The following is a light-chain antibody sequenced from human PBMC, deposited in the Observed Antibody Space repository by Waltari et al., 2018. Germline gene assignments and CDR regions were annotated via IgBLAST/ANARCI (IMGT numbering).Light chain of an antibody. V-gene: IGKV1-33*01. CDR1: QDVSNY. CDR3: QQYYNLPPT. J-gene: IGKJ2*01. Sequence: DIQMTQSPSSLSASVGDRVTITCQASQDVSNYANWYQQRPGKAPKLLIYDVSNLQAGVPSRFSGRGSGTQFTLTISTLQLDDIATYSCQQYYNLPPTFGQGTKLEIK. CDR2: DVS.